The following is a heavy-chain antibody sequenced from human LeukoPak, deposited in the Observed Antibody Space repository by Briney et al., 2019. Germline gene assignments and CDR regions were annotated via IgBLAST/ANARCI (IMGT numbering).Heavy chain of an antibody. CDR1: GFTFSASY. V-gene: IGHV3-11*01. CDR3: ARGGASTYFDY. J-gene: IGHJ4*02. CDR2: ISSSGSTI. Sequence: GGSLRPSCAPSGFTFSASYMTWIPRAPGKGRGGVSYISSSGSTIYYADSVKGRFTISRDNAKNSLYLQMNSLRAEDTAVYYCARGGASTYFDYWGQGTLVTVSS.